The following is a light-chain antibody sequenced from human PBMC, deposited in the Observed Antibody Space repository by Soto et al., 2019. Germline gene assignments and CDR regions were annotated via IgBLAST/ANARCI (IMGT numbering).Light chain of an antibody. J-gene: IGLJ2*01. CDR3: QSYDSSLSRV. V-gene: IGLV1-40*01. Sequence: QSVLTPPPSVSGAPGQRVTISCTGSSSNIGAGYDVHWYQQPPGTAPKLLISGNSNRLSGVPDRFSGSKSGTTASLAITGLQAEDEADYYCQSYDSSLSRVFGGGTKLTVL. CDR1: SSNIGAGYD. CDR2: GNS.